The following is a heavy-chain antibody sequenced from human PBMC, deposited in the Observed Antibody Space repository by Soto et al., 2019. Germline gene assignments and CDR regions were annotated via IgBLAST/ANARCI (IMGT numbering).Heavy chain of an antibody. V-gene: IGHV3-7*03. CDR3: SRENWFQDY. CDR2: INKDGSKQ. CDR1: GFTFTAYY. Sequence: GESLKISCAASGFTFTAYYMTWVRQVPGKGLEWVASINKDGSKQYYVDSVKGRFTISRDNAMNSLYLQMNSLRAGDTALYYCSRENWFQDYWGQGTLVTVSS. J-gene: IGHJ4*02. D-gene: IGHD3-10*01.